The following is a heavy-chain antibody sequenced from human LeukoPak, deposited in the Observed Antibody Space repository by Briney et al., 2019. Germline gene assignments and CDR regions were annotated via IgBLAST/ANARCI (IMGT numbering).Heavy chain of an antibody. CDR2: INPSGGST. D-gene: IGHD3-16*02. V-gene: IGHV1-46*01. CDR3: ARGRNWGSYRYTHYFDY. Sequence: ASVKVSCKASGYTFTSYYMHWVRQAPGQGLEWMGIINPSGGSTSYAQKFQGRVTMTRDTSTSTAYMELSSLRSEDTAAYYCARGRNWGSYRYTHYFDYWGQGTLVTVSS. J-gene: IGHJ4*02. CDR1: GYTFTSYY.